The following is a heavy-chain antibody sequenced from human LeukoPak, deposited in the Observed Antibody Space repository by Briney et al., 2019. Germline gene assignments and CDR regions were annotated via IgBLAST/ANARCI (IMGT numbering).Heavy chain of an antibody. V-gene: IGHV3-23*01. J-gene: IGHJ4*02. Sequence: PGGSLRLSCVASGFTFSSYAMNWVRQAPGMGLEWVSVITSSSGSTAYADSVRGRFTISRDNSKNTLYMQMNSLRAEDTAVYYCVTESTGTLDYWGQGILVTVSS. D-gene: IGHD3-9*01. CDR3: VTESTGTLDY. CDR1: GFTFSSYA. CDR2: ITSSSGST.